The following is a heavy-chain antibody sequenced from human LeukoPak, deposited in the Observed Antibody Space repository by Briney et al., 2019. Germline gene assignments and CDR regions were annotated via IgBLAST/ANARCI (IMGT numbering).Heavy chain of an antibody. D-gene: IGHD1-7*01. J-gene: IGHJ4*02. CDR1: GGSISSSSYY. V-gene: IGHV4-39*01. CDR3: ARSKTGTIYYFDY. CDR2: IYYSGST. Sequence: SETLSLTCTVSGGSISSSSYYWGWIRQPPGKGLEWIGSIYYSGSTYYNPSLKSRVAISVDTSKNQFSLKLSSATAADTAVYYCARSKTGTIYYFDYWGQGTLVTVSS.